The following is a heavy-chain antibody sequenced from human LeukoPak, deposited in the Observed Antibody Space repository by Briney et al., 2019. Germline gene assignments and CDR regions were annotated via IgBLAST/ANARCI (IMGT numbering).Heavy chain of an antibody. Sequence: PSETLSLTCTVSGYSISSGYYWGWIRQPPGKGLEWIGSIYHSGSTDYNPSLKSRVTISLDTSKDQSSLRLSSVTAADTAVYYCARGTDSFINSTSPSAYDIWGQGTTVTVSS. J-gene: IGHJ3*02. D-gene: IGHD5-18*01. V-gene: IGHV4-38-2*02. CDR1: GYSISSGYY. CDR3: ARGTDSFINSTSPSAYDI. CDR2: IYHSGST.